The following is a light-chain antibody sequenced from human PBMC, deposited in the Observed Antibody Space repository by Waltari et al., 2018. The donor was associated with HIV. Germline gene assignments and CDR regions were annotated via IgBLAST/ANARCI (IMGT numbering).Light chain of an antibody. CDR1: QGISSY. V-gene: IGKV1-9*01. CDR2: AAS. Sequence: DIQLTQSPSSLSASVGDRVTITCRVSQGISSYLAWYQKVPGGTPKLLIYAASTLYTGVPSRFSGSGSGTEFTLTISALQSEDFSTYFCQQLYRYPLSFGGGTKV. CDR3: QQLYRYPLS. J-gene: IGKJ4*01.